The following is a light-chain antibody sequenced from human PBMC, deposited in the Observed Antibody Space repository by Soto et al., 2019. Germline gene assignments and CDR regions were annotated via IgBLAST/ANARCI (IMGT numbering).Light chain of an antibody. Sequence: EIVMTQSPATLSVSLGERATLSCRASQSVSSNLAWYQLKPGQAPRLPIYGASTRATGIPARFSGSGSGTEFTLTISSLQSEDFAVYYCQHYNDWPTFGQGTKVDI. CDR2: GAS. CDR3: QHYNDWPT. J-gene: IGKJ1*01. CDR1: QSVSSN. V-gene: IGKV3-15*01.